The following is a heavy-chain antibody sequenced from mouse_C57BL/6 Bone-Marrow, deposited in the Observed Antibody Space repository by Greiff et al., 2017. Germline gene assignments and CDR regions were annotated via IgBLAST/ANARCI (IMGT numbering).Heavy chain of an antibody. D-gene: IGHD2-5*01. V-gene: IGHV7-1*01. CDR3: ARDAGYSNWFAY. Sequence: EVMLVESGGGLVQSGRSLRLSCATSGFTFSDFYMEWVRQAPGKGLEWIAASRNKANDYTTEYSASVKGRFIVSRDTSQSILYLQMNALRAEDTAIYYCARDAGYSNWFAYWGQGTLVTVSA. J-gene: IGHJ3*01. CDR2: SRNKANDYTT. CDR1: GFTFSDFY.